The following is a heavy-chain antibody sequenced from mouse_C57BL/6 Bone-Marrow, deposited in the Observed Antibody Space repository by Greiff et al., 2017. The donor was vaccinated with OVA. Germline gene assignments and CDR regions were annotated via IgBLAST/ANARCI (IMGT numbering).Heavy chain of an antibody. V-gene: IGHV1-53*01. J-gene: IGHJ4*01. D-gene: IGHD1-1*01. CDR2: INPSNGGT. CDR3: ARYPYYDGSSYRAMDY. Sequence: QVQLQQPGTELVKPGASVKLSCKASGYTFTSYWMHWVKQRPGQGLEWIGNINPSNGGTNYNEKFKSKATLTVDKSSSTAYMQLSSLTSEDSAVYYCARYPYYDGSSYRAMDYWGQGTSVTVSS. CDR1: GYTFTSYW.